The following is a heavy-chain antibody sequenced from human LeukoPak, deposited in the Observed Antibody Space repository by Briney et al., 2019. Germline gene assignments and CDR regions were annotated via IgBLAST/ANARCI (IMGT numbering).Heavy chain of an antibody. CDR1: GFTFDDYA. CDR3: AKDYGSGSYYSYYYYYYGMDV. CDR2: ISWNSGSI. D-gene: IGHD3-10*01. V-gene: IGHV3-9*01. J-gene: IGHJ6*02. Sequence: PGGSLRLSCAASGFTFDDYAMHWVRQAPGKGLEWVSGISWNSGSIGYADSVKGRFTISRDNAKNSLYLQMNSLRAEDTALYYCAKDYGSGSYYSYYYYYYGMDVWGQGPTVTVSS.